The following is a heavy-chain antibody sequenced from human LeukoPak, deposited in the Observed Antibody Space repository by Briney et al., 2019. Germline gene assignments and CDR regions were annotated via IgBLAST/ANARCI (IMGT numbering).Heavy chain of an antibody. D-gene: IGHD2-15*01. CDR2: IYYTGNT. Sequence: PSETLSLTCTVSGGSISNYYWSWIRQSPGKGLEWIGYIYYTGNTNYNPSLESRVIISVDTSKNQFSLKLSSVTAAGTAVYYCARHECGGSCYPEDYWGQGTLVTASS. CDR3: ARHECGGSCYPEDY. CDR1: GGSISNYY. J-gene: IGHJ4*02. V-gene: IGHV4-59*08.